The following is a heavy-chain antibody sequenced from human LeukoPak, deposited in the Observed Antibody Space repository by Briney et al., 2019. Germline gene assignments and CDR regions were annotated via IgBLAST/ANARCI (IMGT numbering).Heavy chain of an antibody. CDR2: INPNSGGT. D-gene: IGHD1-7*01. Sequence: ASVKVSCKASGYTFTGYYMHWVRQAPGQGLEWVGWINPNSGGTVCAQNFQGRVTMTRDTSIGTAYMELSTLKSDDTAVYYCARGLEIRRDAFDTWGQGTMVTVSS. J-gene: IGHJ3*02. V-gene: IGHV1-2*02. CDR3: ARGLEIRRDAFDT. CDR1: GYTFTGYY.